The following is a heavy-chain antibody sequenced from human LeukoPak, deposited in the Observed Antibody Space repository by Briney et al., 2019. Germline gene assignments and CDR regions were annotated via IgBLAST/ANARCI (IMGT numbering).Heavy chain of an antibody. CDR1: GFTVSSNY. V-gene: IGHV3-66*01. Sequence: PGGSLRLSCAASGFTVSSNYMSWVRQAPGKGLEWVSVIYSSGSTYYADSVKGRFTISRDNSKNTLYLQMNSLRAEDTAVYYCARSLYYYDSSGRGPYYFDYWGQGTLVTVSS. CDR3: ARSLYYYDSSGRGPYYFDY. CDR2: IYSSGST. J-gene: IGHJ4*02. D-gene: IGHD3-22*01.